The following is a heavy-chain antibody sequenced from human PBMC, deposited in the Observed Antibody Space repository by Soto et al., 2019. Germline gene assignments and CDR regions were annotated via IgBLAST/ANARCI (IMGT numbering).Heavy chain of an antibody. CDR3: ARGITMTLTLQADAPGKVHFDS. D-gene: IGHD3-22*01. V-gene: IGHV4-34*01. CDR1: GGSFSGYY. J-gene: IGHJ4*02. Sequence: SETLSLTCAVYGGSFSGYYWSWIRQSPGKGLEWIGEINHSGNTNQNPSLKSRVTISVDTSKNQFSLKLRSLTSADTAVYYCARGITMTLTLQADAPGKVHFDSWGRGTLVTVSS. CDR2: INHSGNT.